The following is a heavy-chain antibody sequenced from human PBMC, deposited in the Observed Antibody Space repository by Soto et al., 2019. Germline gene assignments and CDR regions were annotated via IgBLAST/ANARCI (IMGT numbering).Heavy chain of an antibody. Sequence: PSETLSLTCTVSGGSISSSYYYWGWIRQPPGKGLEWIGSIYYSGSTVYNPSFKSRVTISVDTSKNQFSLKLNSVTAADTAVYYCARDLWGYCGTDCYPLDVWGQGTTVTVSS. CDR2: IYYSGST. CDR3: ARDLWGYCGTDCYPLDV. D-gene: IGHD2-21*02. CDR1: GGSISSSYYY. V-gene: IGHV4-39*07. J-gene: IGHJ6*02.